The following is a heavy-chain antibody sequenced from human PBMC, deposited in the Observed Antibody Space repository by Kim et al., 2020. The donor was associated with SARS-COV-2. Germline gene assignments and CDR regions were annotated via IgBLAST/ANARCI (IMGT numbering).Heavy chain of an antibody. D-gene: IGHD3-10*01. Sequence: GGSLRLSCAASGFTFSSYAMSWVRQAPGKGLEWVSAISGSGGSTYYADSVKGRFTISRDNSKNTLYLQMNSLRAEDTAVYYCAKDPEWYYGSGSYRYFQHWGQSGLVTVSS. CDR1: GFTFSSYA. CDR2: ISGSGGST. CDR3: AKDPEWYYGSGSYRYFQH. V-gene: IGHV3-23*01. J-gene: IGHJ1*01.